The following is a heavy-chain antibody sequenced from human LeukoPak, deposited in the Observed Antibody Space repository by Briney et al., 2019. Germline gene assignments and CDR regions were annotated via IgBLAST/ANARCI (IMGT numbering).Heavy chain of an antibody. CDR2: IKRTTDGGTI. J-gene: IGHJ4*02. CDR3: TTKPGFIYCEDF. D-gene: IGHD2-21*01. V-gene: IGHV3-15*01. Sequence: GGSVRLSCTGSGFTFTNAWMTWVRQAPGKGLEGVGHIKRTTDGGTIDYAAPVEGRFTISRDESKNMIYLQMTNLKTEDTAVYYCTTKPGFIYCEDFWGQGTLVTVSS. CDR1: GFTFTNAW.